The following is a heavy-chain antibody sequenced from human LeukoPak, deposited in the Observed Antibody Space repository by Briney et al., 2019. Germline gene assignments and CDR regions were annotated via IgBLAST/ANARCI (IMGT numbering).Heavy chain of an antibody. D-gene: IGHD4-17*01. J-gene: IGHJ4*02. CDR3: ASGGDDFGDYGFDY. CDR2: IYYTGST. V-gene: IGHV4-59*01. CDR1: GGSISRYY. Sequence: SETLSLTCTVSGGSISRYYWSWIRQPPGKGLEWIGYIYYTGSTKYNPSLKSRVTISVDTSKNLFSLKLTSVTAADTAVYYCASGGDDFGDYGFDYWSQGTLVTVSS.